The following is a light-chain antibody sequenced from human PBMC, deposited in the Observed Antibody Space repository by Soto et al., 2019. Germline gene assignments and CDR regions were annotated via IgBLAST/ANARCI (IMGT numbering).Light chain of an antibody. J-gene: IGLJ2*01. CDR1: SSNIGAGYD. CDR2: GNS. V-gene: IGLV1-40*01. Sequence: QSVLTQPPSVSGAPGQRVTISCSGSSSNIGAGYDVHWYQQLPGTAPKLLIYGNSNRPSGVPDRFSGSKSGTSASLAITGLQAEDEADYYCHSYASSLSVVVFGGGTKVTVL. CDR3: HSYASSLSVVV.